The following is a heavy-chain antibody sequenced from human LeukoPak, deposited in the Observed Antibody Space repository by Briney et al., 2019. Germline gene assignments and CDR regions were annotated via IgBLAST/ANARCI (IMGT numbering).Heavy chain of an antibody. Sequence: GGSLRLSCAASGFTFSSYWMSWVRQAPGKGLEWVANIKQDGSEKYYVDSVKGRFTISRDNAKNSLYLQMNSLRAEDTAVYYCARDGTAGYPLLDYWGQGTLVTVSS. J-gene: IGHJ4*02. D-gene: IGHD3-9*01. CDR2: IKQDGSEK. V-gene: IGHV3-7*01. CDR1: GFTFSSYW. CDR3: ARDGTAGYPLLDY.